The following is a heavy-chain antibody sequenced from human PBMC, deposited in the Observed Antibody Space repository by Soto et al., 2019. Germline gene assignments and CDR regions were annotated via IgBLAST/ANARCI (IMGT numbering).Heavy chain of an antibody. V-gene: IGHV3-30*03. CDR2: ISYDGNNK. J-gene: IGHJ6*02. CDR3: ASDYYSSSSSYYVYYYGMDV. D-gene: IGHD6-6*01. CDR1: GFTFSSYG. Sequence: GGSLRLSCAASGFTFSSYGIHWVRQAPGKGMEWVAVISYDGNNKYYADSVKGRFTISRDNSKNTLYLQMNSLRAEDTAVYYCASDYYSSSSSYYVYYYGMDVWGQGTTVTVSS.